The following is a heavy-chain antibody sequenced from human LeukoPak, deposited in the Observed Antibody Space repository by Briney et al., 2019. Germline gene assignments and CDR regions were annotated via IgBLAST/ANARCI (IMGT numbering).Heavy chain of an antibody. CDR3: ARHKTAVSYCGGDCYSEGFDY. CDR1: GYTFTSYG. J-gene: IGHJ4*02. D-gene: IGHD2-21*02. CDR2: ISAYNGNT. V-gene: IGHV1-18*01. Sequence: ASVKVSCKASGYTFTSYGISWVRQAPGQGLEWMGWISAYNGNTNYAPKLQGTVTMTTDTSTSTAYMELRSLRSDDTAVYYCARHKTAVSYCGGDCYSEGFDYWGQGTLVTVSS.